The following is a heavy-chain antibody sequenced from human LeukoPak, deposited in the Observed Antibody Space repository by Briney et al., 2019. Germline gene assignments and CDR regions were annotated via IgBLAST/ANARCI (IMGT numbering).Heavy chain of an antibody. D-gene: IGHD2-2*02. V-gene: IGHV3-33*08. J-gene: IGHJ5*02. Sequence: GGSLRLSCAASGFTFTNHWMHWVRQAPGKGLEWVAVIWYDGSNKYYADSVKGRFTISRDNSKNTLYLQMNSLRAEDTAVYYCARGNRVVPAAIGRNWFDPWGQGTLVTVSS. CDR3: ARGNRVVPAAIGRNWFDP. CDR1: GFTFTNHW. CDR2: IWYDGSNK.